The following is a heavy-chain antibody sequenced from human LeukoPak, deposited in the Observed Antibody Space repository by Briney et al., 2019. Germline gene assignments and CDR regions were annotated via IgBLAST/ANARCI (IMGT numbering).Heavy chain of an antibody. J-gene: IGHJ4*02. Sequence: PGGSLSLSCATSGFTFSNYWVHWVRPAPGKGLVWVSDINTGGTTIHYADSVRGRFTISRDNAKSTVFLQMNSLRVEDTAVYYCARGPPGYRVGDYWGPGTLVTVSS. CDR3: ARGPPGYRVGDY. D-gene: IGHD2-2*03. CDR1: GFTFSNYW. V-gene: IGHV3-74*01. CDR2: INTGGTTI.